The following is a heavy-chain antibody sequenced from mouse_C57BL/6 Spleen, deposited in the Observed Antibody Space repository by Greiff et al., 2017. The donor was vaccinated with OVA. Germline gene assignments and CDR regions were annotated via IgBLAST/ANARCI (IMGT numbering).Heavy chain of an antibody. V-gene: IGHV1-20*01. CDR1: GYSFTGYF. CDR2: INPYNGDT. J-gene: IGHJ2*01. Sequence: EVKLMESGPELVKPGDSVKISCKASGYSFTGYFMNWVMQSHGKSLEWIGRINPYNGDTFYNQKFKGKATLTVDKSSSTAHMELRSLTSEDSAVYYCARREYYFDYWGQGTTLTVSS. CDR3: ARREYYFDY.